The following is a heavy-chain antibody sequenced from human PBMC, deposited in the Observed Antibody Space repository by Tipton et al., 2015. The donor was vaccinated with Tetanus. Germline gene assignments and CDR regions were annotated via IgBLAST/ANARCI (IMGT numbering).Heavy chain of an antibody. CDR3: ARSMAAAGTGWFDP. Sequence: QLVQSGAAVKKPGASVKVSCKAYGYTVTGFFMHWVRQAPGQGLEWMAWISGYNGNTKSAQRFQGRVTMTTDTSTSTAYMDLRSLTSDDTAVYYCARSMAAAGTGWFDPWGQGTLVTVSS. CDR1: GYTVTGFF. D-gene: IGHD6-13*01. V-gene: IGHV1-18*04. CDR2: ISGYNGNT. J-gene: IGHJ5*02.